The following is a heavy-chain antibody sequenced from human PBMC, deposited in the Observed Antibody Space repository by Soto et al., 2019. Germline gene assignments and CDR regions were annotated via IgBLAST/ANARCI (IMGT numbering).Heavy chain of an antibody. V-gene: IGHV4-31*03. Sequence: QVQLQESGPGLVKPSQTLSLTCTVSGGSISSGGYYWSRIRQHPGKGLEWIGSIYDSGRTYYNPSLKSRVTISVDTSKNQFSLKLASMTAADTAVYYCARGGTRAYFHHWGQGTLVTVSS. CDR2: IYDSGRT. CDR3: ARGGTRAYFHH. D-gene: IGHD1-1*01. CDR1: GGSISSGGYY. J-gene: IGHJ1*01.